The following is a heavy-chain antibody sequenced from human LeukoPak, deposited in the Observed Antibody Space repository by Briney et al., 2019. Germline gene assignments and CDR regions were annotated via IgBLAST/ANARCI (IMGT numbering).Heavy chain of an antibody. J-gene: IGHJ4*02. Sequence: PGGSLRLSCVPSGFPFSRYGMHWVRQAPGKGLEWVAVISYYGTNKYYADSVNGRFTISRDNAKNSLYLQINSLRVEDTAVYYCARASSGRYFAFIDYWGQGILVTVSS. V-gene: IGHV3-30*03. CDR1: GFPFSRYG. CDR3: ARASSGRYFAFIDY. CDR2: ISYYGTNK. D-gene: IGHD1-26*01.